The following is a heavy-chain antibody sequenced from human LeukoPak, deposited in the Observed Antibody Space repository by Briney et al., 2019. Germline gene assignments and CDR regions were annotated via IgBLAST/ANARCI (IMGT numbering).Heavy chain of an antibody. D-gene: IGHD3-16*02. V-gene: IGHV1-2*02. CDR2: IAPNSGGS. Sequence: ASVKVSRKTSGYRFGDYYLQWMRQAPGQGLEWMGWIAPNSGGSNYAQNFQGRVTMTRDTSLTTIYLEVTNLRSDDTAVYYCARDRVGLSWSGEPGPVDFWGQGTLVTVSS. J-gene: IGHJ4*02. CDR1: GYRFGDYY. CDR3: ARDRVGLSWSGEPGPVDF.